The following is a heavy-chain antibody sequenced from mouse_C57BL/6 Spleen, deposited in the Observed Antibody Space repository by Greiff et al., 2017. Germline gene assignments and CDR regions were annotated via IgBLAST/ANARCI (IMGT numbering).Heavy chain of an antibody. D-gene: IGHD2-4*01. J-gene: IGHJ2*01. CDR3: ARALYDYDY. Sequence: EVQLQESGPGLVKPSQSLSLTCSVTGYSITSGYYWNWIRQFPGNKLEWMGYISYDGSNNYNPSLKNRISITRDTSKNQFFLKLNSVTTEDTATYYCARALYDYDYWGQGTTLTVSS. CDR2: ISYDGSN. CDR1: GYSITSGYY. V-gene: IGHV3-6*01.